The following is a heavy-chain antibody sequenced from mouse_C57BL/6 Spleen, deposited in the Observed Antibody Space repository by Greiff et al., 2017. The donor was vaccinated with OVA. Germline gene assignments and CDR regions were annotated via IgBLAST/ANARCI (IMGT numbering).Heavy chain of an antibody. CDR1: GFSLTSYG. J-gene: IGHJ3*01. CDR2: IWGVGST. D-gene: IGHD2-10*01. CDR3: ASSYYGNYEPFAY. Sequence: QVQLQQSGPGLVAPSQSLSITCTVSGFSLTSYGVDWVRQSPGKGLEWLGVIWGVGSTNYNSALKSRLSISKDNSKSQVFLKMNSLQTDDTAMYYCASSYYGNYEPFAYWGQGTLVTVSA. V-gene: IGHV2-6*01.